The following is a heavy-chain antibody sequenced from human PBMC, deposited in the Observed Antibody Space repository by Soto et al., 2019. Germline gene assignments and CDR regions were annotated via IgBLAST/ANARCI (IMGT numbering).Heavy chain of an antibody. V-gene: IGHV1-18*01. CDR3: ARDRQNWNYRDF. Sequence: QVQLVQSGAEVKKPGASVKVSCKASGYTFTNYGISWVRQAPGQGLEWMGWIGAYNGNTNFAQKFQGRVTLTTDTSTTTAYMELRSLTSDDTAVYFCARDRQNWNYRDFWGQGTLVTVSS. CDR2: IGAYNGNT. D-gene: IGHD1-7*01. CDR1: GYTFTNYG. J-gene: IGHJ4*02.